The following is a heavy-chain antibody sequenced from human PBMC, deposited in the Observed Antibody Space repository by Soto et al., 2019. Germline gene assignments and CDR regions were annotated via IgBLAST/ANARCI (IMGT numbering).Heavy chain of an antibody. Sequence: PGESLRLSCAASGFTFTRHWMHWVRQAPGKGLVWVSRIDSYGSSTHYADSVKGRFTISRDNAKNTVYLQMNSLRAEDTAVYYCASPVVPAAMGASCFYGIDVWGQGTTITLSS. J-gene: IGHJ6*02. CDR3: ASPVVPAAMGASCFYGIDV. V-gene: IGHV3-74*01. CDR1: GFTFTRHW. D-gene: IGHD2-2*01. CDR2: IDSYGSST.